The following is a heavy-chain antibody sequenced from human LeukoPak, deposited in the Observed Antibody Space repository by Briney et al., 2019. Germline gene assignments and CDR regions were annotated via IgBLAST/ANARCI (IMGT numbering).Heavy chain of an antibody. CDR1: GYTFTSYG. CDR2: ISAYNGNT. Sequence: GASVKVSCKASGYTFTSYGISWVRQAPGQGLEWMGWISAYNGNTKYAQNLQGRVTMTTDTSTSTAYMELRSLRSDDTAVYYCARRYDSSGYYYGSYFDYWGQGTLVTVSS. D-gene: IGHD3-22*01. J-gene: IGHJ4*02. CDR3: ARRYDSSGYYYGSYFDY. V-gene: IGHV1-18*01.